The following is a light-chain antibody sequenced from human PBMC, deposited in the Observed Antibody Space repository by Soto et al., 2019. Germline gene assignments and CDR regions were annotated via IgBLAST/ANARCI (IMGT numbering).Light chain of an antibody. CDR3: QRYGSSPWT. CDR2: GAS. Sequence: EIVLTQSPGTLSLSPGDRAALSCRASHSISSNYLVWYQQKPGQAPRLLIFGASTRATGIPARFSGSGAGTDFTLTISRLEPEDFAVDYCQRYGSSPWTCGPGTKVEIK. J-gene: IGKJ1*01. V-gene: IGKV3-20*01. CDR1: HSISSNY.